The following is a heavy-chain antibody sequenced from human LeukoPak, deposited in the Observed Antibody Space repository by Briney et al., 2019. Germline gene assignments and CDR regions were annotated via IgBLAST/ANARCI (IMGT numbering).Heavy chain of an antibody. V-gene: IGHV3-43*02. CDR2: ISGDSGST. J-gene: IGHJ4*02. CDR3: AKDRGSGWYYFHY. CDR1: GFTFHDYA. Sequence: GGSLRLSCAASGFTFHDYAMYWVRQAPGKGPEWVSLISGDSGSTDYADFAKGRFTISRDNSQNSVFLQMNSLTSEDTAVYFCAKDRGSGWYYFHYWGQGTLVTVSS. D-gene: IGHD6-19*01.